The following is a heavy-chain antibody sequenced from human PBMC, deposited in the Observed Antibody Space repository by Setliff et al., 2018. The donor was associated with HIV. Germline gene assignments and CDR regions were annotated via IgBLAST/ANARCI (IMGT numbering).Heavy chain of an antibody. CDR3: ARPKLSTGSGKGSGWFDP. CDR2: IYHSGST. Sequence: SETLSLTCAVSGGSIRGGGSPWSWIRQPPGKGLEWIGYIYHSGSTYYNPSLKSRVTISIDRSKNQFSLKLSSLTAADPPVYYCARPKLSTGSGKGSGWFDPWGQGTLVTVSS. CDR1: GGSIRGGGSP. V-gene: IGHV4-30-2*01. J-gene: IGHJ5*02. D-gene: IGHD3-10*01.